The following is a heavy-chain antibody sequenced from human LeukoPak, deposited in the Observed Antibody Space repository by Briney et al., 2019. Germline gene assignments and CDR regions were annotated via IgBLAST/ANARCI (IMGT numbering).Heavy chain of an antibody. CDR1: GVTFRSYG. CDR3: ARPGCSSTSCYHWYFDL. V-gene: IGHV3-30*03. Sequence: GGSLRLSCAASGVTFRSYGMHWVRQAPGKGLEWVALISSDGNDKLYGDSVKGRFTISRDNAKNSLYLQMNSLRAEDTAVYYCARPGCSSTSCYHWYFDLWGRGTLVTVSS. D-gene: IGHD2-2*01. J-gene: IGHJ2*01. CDR2: ISSDGNDK.